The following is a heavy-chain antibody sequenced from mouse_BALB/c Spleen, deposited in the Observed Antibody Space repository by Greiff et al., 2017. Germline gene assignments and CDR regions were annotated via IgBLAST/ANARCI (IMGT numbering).Heavy chain of an antibody. J-gene: IGHJ4*01. CDR1: GFSLTSYD. CDR3: VRREDY. CDR2: IWTGGGT. Sequence: VMLVESGPGLVAPSQSLSITCTVSGFSLTSYDISWIRQPPGKGLEWLGVIWTGGGTNYNSAFMSRLSISKDNSKSQVFLKMNSLQTDDTAIYYCVRREDYWGQGTSVTVSS. V-gene: IGHV2-9-2*01.